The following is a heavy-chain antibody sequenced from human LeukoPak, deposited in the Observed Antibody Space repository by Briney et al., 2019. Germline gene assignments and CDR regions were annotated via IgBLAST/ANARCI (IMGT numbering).Heavy chain of an antibody. J-gene: IGHJ6*03. Sequence: GGSLRLSCAASGFTFSSYGMHWVRQAPGKGLEWVSSITSSSSYIFYADSVKGRFTISRDNAKNSLYLQMNSLRAEDTAVYYCARAYCSAGRCYEYSYYYYMDDWGKGTTVTISS. CDR3: ARAYCSAGRCYEYSYYYYMDD. CDR1: GFTFSSYG. CDR2: ITSSSSYI. D-gene: IGHD2-15*01. V-gene: IGHV3-21*01.